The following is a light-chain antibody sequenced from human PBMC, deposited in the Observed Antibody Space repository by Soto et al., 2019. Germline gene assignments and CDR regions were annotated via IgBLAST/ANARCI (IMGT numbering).Light chain of an antibody. J-gene: IGKJ4*01. Sequence: EIVMTQSPVTLSVSPGERATLSCRASQSVSSNLAWYQQKPGQAPRLLIYGASTRATAIPARFSGSGSGTEFTLTISSLQSEDFAVYYCQQYNNWPPLTFGGGTKVEIK. V-gene: IGKV3-15*01. CDR2: GAS. CDR3: QQYNNWPPLT. CDR1: QSVSSN.